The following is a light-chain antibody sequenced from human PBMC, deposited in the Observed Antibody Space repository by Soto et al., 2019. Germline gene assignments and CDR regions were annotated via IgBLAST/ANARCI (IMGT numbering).Light chain of an antibody. CDR2: ETS. CDR3: QQYNNWLWT. Sequence: IVMTQSPATLSVSPGDRVTLSCRASQSVSSKLAWYQHNPGQAPRLLIYETSTRATGIPARFSGSGSGTEFTLTISSLQSEDFAVYYCQQYNNWLWTFGQGTKLEIK. CDR1: QSVSSK. V-gene: IGKV3D-15*01. J-gene: IGKJ1*01.